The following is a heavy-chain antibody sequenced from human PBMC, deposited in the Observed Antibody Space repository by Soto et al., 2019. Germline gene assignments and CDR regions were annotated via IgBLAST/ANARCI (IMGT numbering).Heavy chain of an antibody. CDR2: VYYRGRS. Sequence: PSETLSLTCTVSGGSVSNSSYYWGWIRQSPGKGLEWIGSVYYRGRSYSKSSVKSRITISVDTSKNQFSLNLNSVTASDTDIYYCVSQRTTVIPQAYFDYWGPGALVTVSS. J-gene: IGHJ4*02. CDR1: GGSVSNSSYY. V-gene: IGHV4-39*01. CDR3: VSQRTTVIPQAYFDY. D-gene: IGHD4-4*01.